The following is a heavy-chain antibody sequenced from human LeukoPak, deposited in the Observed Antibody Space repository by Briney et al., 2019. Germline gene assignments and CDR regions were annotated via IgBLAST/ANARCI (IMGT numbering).Heavy chain of an antibody. CDR2: IIPMVDVT. D-gene: IGHD2-21*02. J-gene: IGHJ6*02. V-gene: IGHV1-69*04. CDR1: GCSSRTYG. Sequence: SVKVSCKASGCSSRTYGINWVRQAPGQGLEWMGRIIPMVDVTDYAQKFQGRVTITADKSTSTASMELSSLRSEDTAVYYCAGCNQRGGSDCRYGMDVWGQGTTVTVSS. CDR3: AGCNQRGGSDCRYGMDV.